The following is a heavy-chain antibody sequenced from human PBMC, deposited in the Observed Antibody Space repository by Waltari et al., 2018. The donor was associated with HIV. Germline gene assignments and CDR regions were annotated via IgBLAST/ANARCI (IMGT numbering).Heavy chain of an antibody. CDR1: RLPLCPSW. J-gene: IGHJ5*02. CDR3: ARVQGYSYAVNWFDP. Sequence: VQLVESGGGLVPPGGFLRLSCAAPRLPLCPSWMHWFRQAPGKGLVWVSRINSDGSSTSYADSVKGRFTISRDNAKNTLYLQMNSLRAEDTAVYYCARVQGYSYAVNWFDPWGQGTLVTVSS. CDR2: INSDGSST. V-gene: IGHV3-74*01. D-gene: IGHD5-18*01.